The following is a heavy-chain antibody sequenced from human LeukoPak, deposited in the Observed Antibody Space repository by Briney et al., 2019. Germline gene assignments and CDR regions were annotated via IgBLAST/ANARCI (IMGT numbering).Heavy chain of an antibody. CDR1: GFSFSNFW. V-gene: IGHV3-7*03. J-gene: IGHJ4*02. CDR2: IKQDGSQK. D-gene: IGHD6-13*01. CDR3: ARDRDCSWYPYLDQ. Sequence: GESLRLSCVASGFSFSNFWMSWVRQAPGERPEWLTNIKQDGSQKYYVDSVRGRFTISRDNAKNSLYLQMNSLRAEDTAVYYCARDRDCSWYPYLDQWGQGTLVTVSS.